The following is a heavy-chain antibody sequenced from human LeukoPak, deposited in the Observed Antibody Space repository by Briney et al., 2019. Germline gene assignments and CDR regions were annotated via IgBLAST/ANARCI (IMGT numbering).Heavy chain of an antibody. CDR1: GYTFTGHN. CDR3: ARDSRGYYNWFDP. CDR2: INPNTGGT. Sequence: ASVKVSCKASGYTFTGHNMHWVRQAPGQGLEWMGWINPNTGGTNYAQKFQGRVTMTRDTSISAAYMELSRLTSDDTAVYYCARDSRGYYNWFDPWGQGTLVTVSS. J-gene: IGHJ5*02. V-gene: IGHV1-2*02. D-gene: IGHD3-22*01.